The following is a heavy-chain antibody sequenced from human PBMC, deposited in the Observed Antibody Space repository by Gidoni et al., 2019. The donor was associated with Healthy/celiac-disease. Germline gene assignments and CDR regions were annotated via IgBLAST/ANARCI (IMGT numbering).Heavy chain of an antibody. D-gene: IGHD6-19*01. CDR2: LIPILGIA. CDR3: ARTDSSHQFDY. CDR1: GGTFSSYA. J-gene: IGHJ4*02. Sequence: QAQLVQSGAEVKKPGSSVKVPCQASGGTFSSYAISWVRQAPGQGLEWMGRLIPILGIANYAQKFQGRVTITADKSTSTAYMELSSLRSEDTAVYYCARTDSSHQFDYWGQGTLVTVSS. V-gene: IGHV1-69*04.